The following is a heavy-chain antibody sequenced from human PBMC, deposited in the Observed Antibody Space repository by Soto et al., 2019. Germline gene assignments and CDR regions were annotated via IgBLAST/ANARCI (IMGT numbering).Heavy chain of an antibody. J-gene: IGHJ4*02. CDR3: ASGKATTGAFDY. CDR1: GGTFSSYA. CDR2: IIPIFGTA. Sequence: GASVKVSCKASGGTFSSYAISWVRQAPGQGLEWMGGIIPIFGTANYAQKFQGRVTITADESTSTAYMELSSLRSEDTAVYYCASGKATTGAFDYWGQGTLVTVS. V-gene: IGHV1-69*13. D-gene: IGHD4-17*01.